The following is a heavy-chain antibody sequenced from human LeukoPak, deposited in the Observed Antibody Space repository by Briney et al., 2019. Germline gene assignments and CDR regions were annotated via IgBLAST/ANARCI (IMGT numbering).Heavy chain of an antibody. J-gene: IGHJ6*02. V-gene: IGHV3-30-3*01. CDR1: GFTFSSYA. D-gene: IGHD3-9*01. Sequence: SGGSLRLSCAASGFTFSSYAMHWVRQAPGKGLEWGAVISYDGSNKYYADSVKGRFTISRDNSKNTLYLQMNSLRAEDTAVYYCARDYLTIFGYYYYGMDVWGQGTTVTVSS. CDR3: ARDYLTIFGYYYYGMDV. CDR2: ISYDGSNK.